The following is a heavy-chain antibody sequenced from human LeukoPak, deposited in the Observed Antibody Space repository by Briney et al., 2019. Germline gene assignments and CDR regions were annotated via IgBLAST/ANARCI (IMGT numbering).Heavy chain of an antibody. D-gene: IGHD6-19*01. Sequence: PGGSLRLSCAASGFTFNNYNMMWVRQAPGKGLEWVSSISSGSSYIYYADSVSGRFTISRDNAKNSLYLRMNRLRAEDTAVYYCVRVGGSGWGWSFDYWGQGTLVTVSS. CDR1: GFTFNNYN. J-gene: IGHJ4*02. CDR2: ISSGSSYI. V-gene: IGHV3-21*01. CDR3: VRVGGSGWGWSFDY.